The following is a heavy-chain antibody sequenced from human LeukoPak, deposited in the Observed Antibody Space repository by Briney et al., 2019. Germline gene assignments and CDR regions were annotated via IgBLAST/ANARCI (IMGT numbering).Heavy chain of an antibody. CDR3: ARDLWSYYGSGSFDY. CDR1: GFTFSSYS. CDR2: ISSSSSTI. Sequence: GGSLRPSCAASGFTFSSYSMNWVRQAPGKGLEWVSYISSSSSTIYYADSVKGRFTISRDNAKNSLYLQMNSLRDEDTAVYYCARDLWSYYGSGSFDYWGQGTLVTVSS. D-gene: IGHD3-10*01. V-gene: IGHV3-48*02. J-gene: IGHJ4*02.